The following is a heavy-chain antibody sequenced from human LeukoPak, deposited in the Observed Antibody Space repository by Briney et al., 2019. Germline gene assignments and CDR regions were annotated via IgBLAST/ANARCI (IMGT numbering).Heavy chain of an antibody. V-gene: IGHV1-2*06. D-gene: IGHD3-22*01. Sequence: GASVKVSCKASGYTFTGYYMHWVRQAPGQGLEWMGRINPNSGGTNYAQKFQGRVTMTRDTSISTAYMELSRLRSDDTAVYYCARVRYYYDSSGYQVYFDDWGQGTLVTVCS. CDR2: INPNSGGT. CDR3: ARVRYYYDSSGYQVYFDD. J-gene: IGHJ4*02. CDR1: GYTFTGYY.